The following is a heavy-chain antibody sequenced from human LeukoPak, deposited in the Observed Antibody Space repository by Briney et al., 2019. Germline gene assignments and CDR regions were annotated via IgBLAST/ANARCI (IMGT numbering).Heavy chain of an antibody. CDR3: ARVGAYCTSTSCLDY. CDR1: GYTFSSYG. Sequence: ASVKVSCKASGYTFSSYGISWVRQAPGQGLEWMGWISAYNGNADYAQKLQGRVIMTTDTSTSTAYMELTSLRSDDTAVYYCARVGAYCTSTSCLDYWGQGTLVIVSS. V-gene: IGHV1-18*01. CDR2: ISAYNGNA. J-gene: IGHJ4*02. D-gene: IGHD2-2*01.